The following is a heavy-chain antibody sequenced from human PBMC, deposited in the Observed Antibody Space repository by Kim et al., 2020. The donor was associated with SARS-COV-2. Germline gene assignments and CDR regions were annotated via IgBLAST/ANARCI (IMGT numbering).Heavy chain of an antibody. Sequence: GGSLRLSCAASGFTFSSYSMNWVRQAPGKGLEWVSYISSSSSTIYYADSVKGRFTISRDNAKNSLYLQMNSLRDEDTAVYYCARVFRQPQVEGAFDIWGQGTMVTVSS. J-gene: IGHJ3*02. CDR1: GFTFSSYS. D-gene: IGHD6-13*01. CDR2: ISSSSSTI. CDR3: ARVFRQPQVEGAFDI. V-gene: IGHV3-48*02.